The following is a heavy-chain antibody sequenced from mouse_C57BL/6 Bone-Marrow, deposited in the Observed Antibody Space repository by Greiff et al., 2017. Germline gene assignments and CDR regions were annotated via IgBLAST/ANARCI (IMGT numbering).Heavy chain of an antibody. CDR1: GIDFSRYW. Sequence: EVQLQQSGGGLVQPGGSLKLSCAASGIDFSRYWMSWVRRAPGKGLEWIGEINPDSSTINYAPSLKDKFIISRDNAKNTLYLQMSKVRSENTALYYCAREGEGNLFYAMDYWGQGTSVTVSS. V-gene: IGHV4-1*01. D-gene: IGHD6-2*01. CDR3: AREGEGNLFYAMDY. CDR2: INPDSSTI. J-gene: IGHJ4*01.